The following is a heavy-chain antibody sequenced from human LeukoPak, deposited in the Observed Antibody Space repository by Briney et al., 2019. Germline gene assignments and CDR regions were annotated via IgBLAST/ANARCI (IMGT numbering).Heavy chain of an antibody. V-gene: IGHV4-59*01. CDR2: IYYSGST. Sequence: SETLSLTCTVSGGSISSYYWSWIRQPPGKGLEWIGYIYYSGSTNYNPSLKSRVTISVDTSKNQFSLKLSSVTAADTAVYYCAREHLRRFMDVWGKGTTVTISS. D-gene: IGHD3-3*02. CDR3: AREHLRRFMDV. J-gene: IGHJ6*03. CDR1: GGSISSYY.